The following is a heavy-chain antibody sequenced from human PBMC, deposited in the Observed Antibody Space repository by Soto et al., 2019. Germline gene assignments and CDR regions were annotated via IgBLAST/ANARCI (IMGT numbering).Heavy chain of an antibody. V-gene: IGHV3-23*01. CDR3: AKDLMPGYGSETYYYYYYGMDV. D-gene: IGHD3-10*01. CDR1: GFTFSSYA. Sequence: HPGGSLRLSCAASGFTFSSYAMSWVRQAPGKGLEWVSAISGSGGSTYYADSVKGRFTISRDNSKNTLYLQMNSLRAEDTAVYYCAKDLMPGYGSETYYYYYYGMDVWGQGTTVTVSS. CDR2: ISGSGGST. J-gene: IGHJ6*02.